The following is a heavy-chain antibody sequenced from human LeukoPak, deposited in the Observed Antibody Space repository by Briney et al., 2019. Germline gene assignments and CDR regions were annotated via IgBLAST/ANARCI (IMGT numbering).Heavy chain of an antibody. J-gene: IGHJ4*02. V-gene: IGHV1-2*02. CDR3: ARDTGYYGSGSYYELDY. Sequence: GASVKVSCKASGYTFTGYYMHWVRQAPGQGLEWMGWINPNSGGTNYAQKFQGRVTMTRDTSISTAYMELSRLRSDDTAVYYCARDTGYYGSGSYYELDYWGQGTLVTVSS. CDR2: INPNSGGT. CDR1: GYTFTGYY. D-gene: IGHD3-10*01.